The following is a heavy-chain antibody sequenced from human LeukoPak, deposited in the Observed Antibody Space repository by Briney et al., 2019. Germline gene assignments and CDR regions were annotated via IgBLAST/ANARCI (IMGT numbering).Heavy chain of an antibody. CDR2: TNPYVTDI. D-gene: IGHD2-21*02. J-gene: IGHJ4*02. V-gene: IGHV3-7*01. CDR1: GFTFSTSW. CDR3: VRGDGRGWTAGSI. Sequence: PGGSLRLSCAASGFTFSTSWMGWVRQAPGKGLEYVAITNPYVTDIYYLDSVRGRFIISRDNDKNLLSLQLNSLTVEDMGIYYCVRGDGRGWTAGSIWGLGTQVSVSS.